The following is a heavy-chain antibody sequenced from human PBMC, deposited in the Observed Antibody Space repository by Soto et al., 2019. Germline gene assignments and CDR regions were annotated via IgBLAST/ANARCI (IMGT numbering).Heavy chain of an antibody. J-gene: IGHJ6*02. CDR1: GNTLNAYY. V-gene: IGHV1-46*02. CDR2: INPNAGTT. Sequence: QVQVVQSGAEVKQPGASVRVSCKASGNTLNAYYIHWVRQAPGQGLEWMGLINPNAGTTTYAQKFRDRGTMTRGSSPNTGYMEMSSLRSDDTAVYYCASPDYDSGAPLFYYAMDVWGHGTTVTVSS. CDR3: ASPDYDSGAPLFYYAMDV. D-gene: IGHD3-16*01.